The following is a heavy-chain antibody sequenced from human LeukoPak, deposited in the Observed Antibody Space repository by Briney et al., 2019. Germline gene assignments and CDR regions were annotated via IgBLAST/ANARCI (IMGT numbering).Heavy chain of an antibody. CDR2: ISGSGGST. Sequence: PGGSLRLSCAASGFTFSSYAMNWVRQGPGKGLELVSAISGSGGSTYYADSVKGRFTISRDNSKNTLYLQMNSLRAEDTAVYHCAKDLAVAGDYYMDVWGKGATVTVSS. D-gene: IGHD6-19*01. CDR1: GFTFSSYA. J-gene: IGHJ6*03. CDR3: AKDLAVAGDYYMDV. V-gene: IGHV3-23*01.